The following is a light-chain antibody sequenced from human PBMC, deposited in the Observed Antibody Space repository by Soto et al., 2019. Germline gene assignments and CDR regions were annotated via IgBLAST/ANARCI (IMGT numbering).Light chain of an antibody. CDR1: QSVSSY. Sequence: EIVLTQFPATLSLSPGDGATLSCRASQSVSSYLDWYQQKRGQAPRLLIYDSSNRATGIPARFSGSGSGTDFSLIISSLEPEDFAVYYCQQRSSWPLTFGGGTKVEIK. J-gene: IGKJ4*01. CDR2: DSS. V-gene: IGKV3-11*01. CDR3: QQRSSWPLT.